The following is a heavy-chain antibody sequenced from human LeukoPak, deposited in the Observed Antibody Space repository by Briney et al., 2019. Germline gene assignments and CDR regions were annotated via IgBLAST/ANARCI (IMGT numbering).Heavy chain of an antibody. D-gene: IGHD3-10*01. CDR2: ILYDGSKK. V-gene: IGHV3-33*01. CDR1: GFTFSGYG. Sequence: GGSLRLSCGASGFTFSGYGMHWVRQAPGKGLEWVAVILYDGSKKYYADSVKGRFTISRDNSENTLYLLMNSLGAEDTAVYYCARDRGKLGYFDYWGQGTLVTVSS. CDR3: ARDRGKLGYFDY. J-gene: IGHJ4*02.